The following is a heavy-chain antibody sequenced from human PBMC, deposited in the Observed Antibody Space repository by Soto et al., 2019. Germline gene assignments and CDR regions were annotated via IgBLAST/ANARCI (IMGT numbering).Heavy chain of an antibody. J-gene: IGHJ6*02. Sequence: GRSLRLSCAASGFTFSSYGMHWVRQAPGKGLEWVAVIWYDGSNKYYADSVKGRFTISRDNSKNTLYLQMNSLRAEDTAVYYCARELVPAAVYYYYGMDVWGQGTTVTVSS. CDR1: GFTFSSYG. D-gene: IGHD2-2*01. V-gene: IGHV3-33*01. CDR3: ARELVPAAVYYYYGMDV. CDR2: IWYDGSNK.